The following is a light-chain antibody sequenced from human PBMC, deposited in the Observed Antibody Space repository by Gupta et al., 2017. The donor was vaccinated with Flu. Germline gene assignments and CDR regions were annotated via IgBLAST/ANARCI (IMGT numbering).Light chain of an antibody. CDR1: ILGRCY. J-gene: IGLJ3*02. V-gene: IGLV3-19*01. CDR3: NSRDSSGNHPVV. CDR2: GKN. Sequence: QTVRTTCQGDILGRCYASWYQQKAEQAPNLILYGKNNRRSGTPDRCSGSSSGNTATLTITGAQAAEEADYYCNSRDSSGNHPVVFGGGTKLTVL.